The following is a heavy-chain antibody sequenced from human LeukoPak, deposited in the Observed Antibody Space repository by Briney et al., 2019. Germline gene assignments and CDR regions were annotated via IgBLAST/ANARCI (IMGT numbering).Heavy chain of an antibody. CDR2: ISSSGSAI. Sequence: PGGSLRLSCAASGFTFSDYYMSWIRQAPGKGLEWVSYISSSGSAIYYADSVKGRFTISRDNAKNSLYLQMNSLRAEDTAVYYCARVEMATITSLDSWGQGTLVTVSS. J-gene: IGHJ4*02. CDR1: GFTFSDYY. CDR3: ARVEMATITSLDS. V-gene: IGHV3-11*04. D-gene: IGHD5-24*01.